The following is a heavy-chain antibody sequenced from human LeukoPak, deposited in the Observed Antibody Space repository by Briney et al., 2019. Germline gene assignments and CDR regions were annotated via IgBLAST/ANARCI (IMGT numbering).Heavy chain of an antibody. CDR1: GFTFNNYA. CDR2: VSGRGDAT. CDR3: AKAPPAATNYYYGMDV. J-gene: IGHJ6*02. Sequence: GGSLRLSCAASGFTFNNYAMTWVRQAPGKGLEWVSAVSGRGDATYYADSVRGRFTISRDDSKNTLYLQMNSLRAEDTAVYHCAKAPPAATNYYYGMDVWGQGTTVTVSS. V-gene: IGHV3-23*01. D-gene: IGHD2-15*01.